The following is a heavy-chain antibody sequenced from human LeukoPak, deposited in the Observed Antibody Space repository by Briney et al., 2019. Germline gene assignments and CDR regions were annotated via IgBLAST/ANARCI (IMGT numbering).Heavy chain of an antibody. D-gene: IGHD2-2*02. CDR2: INPNRGGT. Sequence: ASVKVSCKASGYTFTGYYMHWVRQAPGQGLEWMGWINPNRGGTNYAQKFQGRVTMTRDTSISTAYMELSRLRSDDTAVYYCAREQDYCSSTSCYTGIDPWGQGTLVTVSS. CDR3: AREQDYCSSTSCYTGIDP. V-gene: IGHV1-2*02. J-gene: IGHJ5*02. CDR1: GYTFTGYY.